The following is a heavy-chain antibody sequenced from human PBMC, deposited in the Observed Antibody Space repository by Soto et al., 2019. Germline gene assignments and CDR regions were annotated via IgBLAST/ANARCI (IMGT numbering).Heavy chain of an antibody. CDR3: AKGHYYDNVGNWVANQAFDS. V-gene: IGHV3-23*01. CDR2: ISGGGTGT. Sequence: EVQLLQSGGGVVQPGGSLRLSCAVSGFSFNNYAMNWVRLAPGKGLEWVSSISGGGTGTYSADAVRGRFTISSDKSRNTVYLQMSRLRAEDTAVYYCAKGHYYDNVGNWVANQAFDSWGQGSLVTVSS. J-gene: IGHJ4*02. CDR1: GFSFNNYA. D-gene: IGHD3-22*01.